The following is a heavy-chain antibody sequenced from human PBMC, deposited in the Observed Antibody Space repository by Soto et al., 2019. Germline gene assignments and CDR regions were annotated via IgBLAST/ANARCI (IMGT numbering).Heavy chain of an antibody. Sequence: EVQLVESGGGLVQPGGSLRLSCAASGFTFSSYEMNWVRQAPGKGLEWVSYISSSGSTIYYADSVKGRFTISRDNAKNSLYLQMNSLRAEDTAVYYCARIAVAGPYFDYWGQGTLVTVSS. CDR1: GFTFSSYE. D-gene: IGHD6-19*01. J-gene: IGHJ4*02. CDR2: ISSSGSTI. V-gene: IGHV3-48*03. CDR3: ARIAVAGPYFDY.